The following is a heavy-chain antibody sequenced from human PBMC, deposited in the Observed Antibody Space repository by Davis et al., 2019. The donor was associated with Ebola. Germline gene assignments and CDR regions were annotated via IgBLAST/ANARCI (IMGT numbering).Heavy chain of an antibody. CDR3: ARGGRSWPY. Sequence: GGSLRLSCAASGFTFSSYWMSWVRQAPGKGLEWVSVIYSGGSTYYADSVKGRFTISRDNSKNTLYLQMNSLRAEDTAVYYCARGGRSWPYWGQGTLVTVSS. J-gene: IGHJ4*02. D-gene: IGHD6-13*01. CDR1: GFTFSSYW. CDR2: IYSGGST. V-gene: IGHV3-53*01.